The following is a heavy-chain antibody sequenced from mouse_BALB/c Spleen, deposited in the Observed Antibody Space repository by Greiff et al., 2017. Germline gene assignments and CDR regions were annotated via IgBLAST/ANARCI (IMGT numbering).Heavy chain of an antibody. CDR2: IWTGGGT. Sequence: VQLVESGPGLVAPSQNLSITCTVSGFSLTSYDISWIRQPPGKGLEWLGVIWTGGGTNYNSAFMSRLSISKDNSKSQVFLKMNSLQTDDTAIYYCVRNWALYAMDYWGQGTSVTVSS. D-gene: IGHD4-1*01. CDR1: GFSLTSYD. J-gene: IGHJ4*01. V-gene: IGHV2-9-2*01. CDR3: VRNWALYAMDY.